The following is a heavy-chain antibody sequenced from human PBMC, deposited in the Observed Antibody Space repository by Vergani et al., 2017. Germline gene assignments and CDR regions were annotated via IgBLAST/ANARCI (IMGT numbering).Heavy chain of an antibody. CDR3: ARVVEMATFY. J-gene: IGHJ4*02. V-gene: IGHV1-2*02. CDR2: INPNSGGT. Sequence: QVQLVESGGGVVQPGRSLRLSCAASGFTFSSYAMHWVRQAPGQGLEWMGWINPNSGGTNYAQKFQGRVTITADESTSTAYMELSSLRSEDTAVYYCARVVEMATFYWGQGTLVTVSS. D-gene: IGHD5-24*01. CDR1: GFTFSSYA.